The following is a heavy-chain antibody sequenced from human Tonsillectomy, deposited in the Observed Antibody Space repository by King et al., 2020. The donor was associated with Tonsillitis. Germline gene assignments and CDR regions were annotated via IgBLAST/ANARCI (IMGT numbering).Heavy chain of an antibody. J-gene: IGHJ3*01. V-gene: IGHV1-2*02. CDR1: GYNFTAYY. CDR2: ISPNTGNT. Sequence: QLVQSGAEVKKPGASVKVSCKASGYNFTAYYLSWVRQAPGQGLEWMGWISPNTGNTNSAQKFQGRVTMTRSTSISTAYMEVGSLRSDDTAVYYCARDLDSRSPLDALDLWGQGTMVTVPS. CDR3: ARDLDSRSPLDALDL. D-gene: IGHD1-26*01.